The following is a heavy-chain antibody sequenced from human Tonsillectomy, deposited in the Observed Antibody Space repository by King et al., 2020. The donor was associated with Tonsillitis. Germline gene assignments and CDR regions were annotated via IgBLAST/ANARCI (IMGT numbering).Heavy chain of an antibody. CDR1: GFTFSTSA. V-gene: IGHV3-23*04. Sequence: VQLVESGGGLVQPGGSLRLSCAASGFTFSTSAMSWVRQAPGKGLEWVSAISGSGDSSYYADSVKGRFTISRDISKNTLYLQMNSLRADDTAVYYCARNGYFYHSSGFSYIDYFDSWGQGTLLTVSS. J-gene: IGHJ4*02. CDR2: ISGSGDSS. CDR3: ARNGYFYHSSGFSYIDYFDS. D-gene: IGHD3-22*01.